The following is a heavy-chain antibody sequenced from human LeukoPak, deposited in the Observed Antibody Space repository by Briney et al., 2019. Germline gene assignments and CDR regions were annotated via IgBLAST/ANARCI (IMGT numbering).Heavy chain of an antibody. CDR1: GYTFTGYY. D-gene: IGHD6-13*01. CDR3: ARARSSWRFDY. V-gene: IGHV1-46*01. J-gene: IGHJ4*02. Sequence: ASVKVSCKASGYTFTGYYVHWVRQAPGQGLEWMGKINPSGGSTSYAQKFQGRVNMTRDTSASTVYMELSSLRSEDTAVYYCARARSSWRFDYWGQGTLVTVSS. CDR2: INPSGGST.